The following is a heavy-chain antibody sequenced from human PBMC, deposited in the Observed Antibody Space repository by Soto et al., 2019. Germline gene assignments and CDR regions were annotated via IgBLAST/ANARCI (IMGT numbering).Heavy chain of an antibody. J-gene: IGHJ4*02. CDR3: AKDKGAGGGSCFDY. Sequence: EVQLLESGGGLVQPGGSLRLSCAASGFTFSKYAMSWVRQAPGKGLEWVSAISGSGDNTYYADSVKGRFTISRDQSKNTLYLQMNSLRADDTAVYYFAKDKGAGGGSCFDYWGQGTLVTVSS. CDR1: GFTFSKYA. CDR2: ISGSGDNT. D-gene: IGHD2-15*01. V-gene: IGHV3-23*01.